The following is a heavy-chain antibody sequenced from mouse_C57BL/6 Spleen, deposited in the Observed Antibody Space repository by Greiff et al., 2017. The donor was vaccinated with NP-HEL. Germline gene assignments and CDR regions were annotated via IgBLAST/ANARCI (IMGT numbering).Heavy chain of an antibody. D-gene: IGHD1-1*01. Sequence: VQLQQSGPELVKPGASVKISCKASGYSFTGYYMNWVKQSPEKSLEWIGEINPSTGGTTYNQKFKAKATLTVDKSSSTAYMQLKSLTSEDSAVYYCARGGYYGSSSYFDYWGQGTTLTVSS. CDR3: ARGGYYGSSSYFDY. J-gene: IGHJ2*01. CDR2: INPSTGGT. CDR1: GYSFTGYY. V-gene: IGHV1-42*01.